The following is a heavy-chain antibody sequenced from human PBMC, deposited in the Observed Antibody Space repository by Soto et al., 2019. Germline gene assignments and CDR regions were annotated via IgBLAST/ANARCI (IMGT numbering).Heavy chain of an antibody. Sequence: KVSCKASGYTFTSYWIGWVRQMPGKGLEWMGIIYPGDSDTRYSPSFQGQVTISADKSISTAYLQWSSLKASDTAMYYCARQTSIHNWFDPWGQGTLVTVSS. CDR2: IYPGDSDT. CDR1: GYTFTSYW. CDR3: ARQTSIHNWFDP. D-gene: IGHD6-6*01. V-gene: IGHV5-51*01. J-gene: IGHJ5*02.